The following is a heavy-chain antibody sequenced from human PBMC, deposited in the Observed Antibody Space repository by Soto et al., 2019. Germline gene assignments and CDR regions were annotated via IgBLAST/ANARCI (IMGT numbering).Heavy chain of an antibody. V-gene: IGHV4-59*13. CDR3: AREGLVCSGDICQAPDAFEF. CDR2: IHHSGST. CDR1: GGSISPYY. Sequence: SETLSLTCTISGGSISPYYWSWVRQLPGKGLDWIGHIHHSGSTTYNPSLESRVIISLDTSKNQFSLKFNSVTAADTAVYYCAREGLVCSGDICQAPDAFEFWGQGTMVTVSS. D-gene: IGHD2-15*01. J-gene: IGHJ3*01.